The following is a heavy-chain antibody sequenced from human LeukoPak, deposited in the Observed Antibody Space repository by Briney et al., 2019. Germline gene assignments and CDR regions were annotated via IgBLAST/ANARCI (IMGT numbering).Heavy chain of an antibody. Sequence: PGGSLRLSCAASGFTFSSYSMNWVRQAPGKGLEWVSSISSSSSYIYYADSVKGRFTISRDNAKNSLCLQMNSLRAEDTAVYYCARDWLAYCGGDCYFDYWGQGTLVTVSS. CDR3: ARDWLAYCGGDCYFDY. V-gene: IGHV3-21*01. D-gene: IGHD2-21*02. J-gene: IGHJ4*02. CDR1: GFTFSSYS. CDR2: ISSSSSYI.